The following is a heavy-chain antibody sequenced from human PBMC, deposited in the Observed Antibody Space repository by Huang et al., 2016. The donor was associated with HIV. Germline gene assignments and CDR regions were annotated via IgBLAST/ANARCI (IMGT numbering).Heavy chain of an antibody. D-gene: IGHD3-22*01. CDR1: GFTFSSYW. V-gene: IGHV3-74*01. CDR3: VRDPRIQSWLNYFDY. CDR2: SNSEGSSS. Sequence: EVQLVESGGGLVQPGGSLRLSCAASGFTFSSYWMHWVRQAPGKGLVWGARSNSEGSSSVYADSVKGLFTISRDNAKNTLYRQMNSLRAEDTAVYYCVRDPRIQSWLNYFDYWGQGTLVSVSS. J-gene: IGHJ4*02.